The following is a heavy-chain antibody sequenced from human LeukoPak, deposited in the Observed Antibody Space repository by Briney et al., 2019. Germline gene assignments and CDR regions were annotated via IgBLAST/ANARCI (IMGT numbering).Heavy chain of an antibody. D-gene: IGHD6-19*01. CDR1: GFTFNTYW. V-gene: IGHV3-74*01. CDR2: INPDGTTT. CDR3: ASGGWYSGY. Sequence: SGGSLRLSCAASGFTFNTYWMFWVRQAPGKGLVWLSHINPDGTTTNYVDSMKGRFTVSRDNAQNTLYLQMNSLRVEDTAVYYCASGGWYSGYWGQGTLVTVSS. J-gene: IGHJ4*02.